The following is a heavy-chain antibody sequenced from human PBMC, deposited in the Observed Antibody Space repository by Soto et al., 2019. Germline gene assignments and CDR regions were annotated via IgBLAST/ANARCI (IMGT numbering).Heavy chain of an antibody. Sequence: QVQLVESGGGLVKPGGSLRLSCAASGFTFSDYYMSWIRQAPGMGLEWVSYINSSSSYTNYADSVKGRFTISRDNAKNSLYLPMNSLRAEDTAVYYCARIIPAAGGRRYFDLWGRGTLVTVSS. CDR2: INSSSSYT. V-gene: IGHV3-11*05. D-gene: IGHD6-13*01. CDR1: GFTFSDYY. J-gene: IGHJ2*01. CDR3: ARIIPAAGGRRYFDL.